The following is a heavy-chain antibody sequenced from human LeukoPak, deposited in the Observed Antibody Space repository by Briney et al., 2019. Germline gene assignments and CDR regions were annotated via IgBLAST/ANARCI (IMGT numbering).Heavy chain of an antibody. CDR1: GFTFSSYG. D-gene: IGHD1-26*01. CDR3: AKESQLSYSGTFYIDY. V-gene: IGHV3-30*02. J-gene: IGHJ4*02. CDR2: IRYDGSNK. Sequence: GRSLRLSCAASGFTFSSYGMNWVRQAPGKGLEWVAFIRYDGSNKYYADSVKGRFTISRDSSKNTLYLQMNSLRAEDTAVYYCAKESQLSYSGTFYIDYWGQGTLVTVSS.